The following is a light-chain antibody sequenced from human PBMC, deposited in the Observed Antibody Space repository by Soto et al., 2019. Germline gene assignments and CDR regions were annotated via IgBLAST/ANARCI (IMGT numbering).Light chain of an antibody. V-gene: IGLV1-44*01. CDR1: SFNIGNNA. CDR3: TAWDDSLNGLI. CDR2: SND. J-gene: IGLJ2*01. Sequence: QSVMTQSPSASGTPGQRVTISCSGSSFNIGNNAVNWYQQLPGTAPKLLLFSNDQRPSGVPDRFSGSKSGTSASLAISGLQSEDEADYYCTAWDDSLNGLIFGGGTKLTVL.